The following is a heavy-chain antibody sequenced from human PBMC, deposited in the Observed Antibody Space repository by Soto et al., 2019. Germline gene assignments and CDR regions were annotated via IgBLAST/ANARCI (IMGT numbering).Heavy chain of an antibody. V-gene: IGHV3-30*18. CDR1: GFTFSSYG. D-gene: IGHD3-10*01. J-gene: IGHJ6*02. CDR2: ISYDGSNK. Sequence: GGSLRLSCAASGFTFSSYGMHWVRQAPGKGLEWVAVISYDGSNKYYADSVKGRFTISRDNSKNTLYLQMNSLRAEDTAVYYCAKDFFYGSGTSGMDVWGQGTTVTVSS. CDR3: AKDFFYGSGTSGMDV.